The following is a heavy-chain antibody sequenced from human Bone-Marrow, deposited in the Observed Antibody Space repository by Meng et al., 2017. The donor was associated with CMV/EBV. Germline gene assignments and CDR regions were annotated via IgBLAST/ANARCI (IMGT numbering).Heavy chain of an antibody. J-gene: IGHJ4*02. CDR3: ARGLIDSYGPSYYFDY. CDR1: GFTFTSSA. CDR2: VVVGSGNT. D-gene: IGHD5-18*01. Sequence: SVKVYCKASGFTFTSSAVQWVRHARGQRLEWIGWVVVGSGNTSYAQKFQGRVTMTRNTSISTAYMKLSSLRSEDTAVYYCARGLIDSYGPSYYFDYWGQGTLVTVSS. V-gene: IGHV1-58*01.